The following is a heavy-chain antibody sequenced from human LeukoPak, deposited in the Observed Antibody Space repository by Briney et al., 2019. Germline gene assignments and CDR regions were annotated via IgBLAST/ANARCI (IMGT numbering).Heavy chain of an antibody. CDR2: TYYRSKWFS. J-gene: IGHJ2*01. D-gene: IGHD3-16*01. CDR1: GDSVSRKNAA. Sequence: SQTLPLTCAISGDSVSRKNAAWNWIRQSPSRGLEWLGRTYYRSKWFSDYAVSVKSRITINPDTSKNQFSLQLNSVTPEDTAVYYCARVADDSSWFFDLWGRGTLVTVSS. CDR3: ARVADDSSWFFDL. V-gene: IGHV6-1*01.